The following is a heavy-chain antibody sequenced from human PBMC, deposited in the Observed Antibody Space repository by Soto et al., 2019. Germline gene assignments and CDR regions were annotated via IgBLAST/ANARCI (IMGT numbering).Heavy chain of an antibody. J-gene: IGHJ3*02. V-gene: IGHV4-59*01. CDR2: IYDSGFT. Sequence: QVQLQESGPGLVKPSETLSLTCTVSGGSISSSYWSWIRQPPGKGLEWIGYIYDSGFTNYNPSLKSRVTISLDTSKNQFSLKLSSVTAADTALSYCARFFPYFAILPGSLLYAFDIWGQGTMVTVAS. CDR3: ARFFPYFAILPGSLLYAFDI. CDR1: GGSISSSY. D-gene: IGHD3-9*01.